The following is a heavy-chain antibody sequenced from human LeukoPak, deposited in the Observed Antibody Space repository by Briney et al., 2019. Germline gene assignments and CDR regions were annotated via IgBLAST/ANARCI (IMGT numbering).Heavy chain of an antibody. CDR2: ICSGGST. J-gene: IGHJ6*03. CDR3: ARVTLYSSGWYYYYYMDV. Sequence: GGSLRLSCAASGFTVSSNYMSWVRQAPGKGLEWVSVICSGGSTYYADSVKGRFTISRDNSKNTLYLQMNSLRAEDTAVYYCARVTLYSSGWYYYYYMDVWGKGTTVTVSS. CDR1: GFTVSSNY. D-gene: IGHD6-19*01. V-gene: IGHV3-53*01.